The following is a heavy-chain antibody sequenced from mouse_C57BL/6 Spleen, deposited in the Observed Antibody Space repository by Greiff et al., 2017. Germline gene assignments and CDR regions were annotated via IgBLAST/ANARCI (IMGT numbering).Heavy chain of an antibody. D-gene: IGHD2-3*01. V-gene: IGHV1-82*01. CDR2: IYPGDGDT. Sequence: VQLQESGPELVKPGASVKISCKASGYAFSSSWMNWVKQRPGKGLEWIGRIYPGDGDTNYNGKFKGKATVTADKSSSTAYMQLSSLTSEDSAVYICARSGDHDGYYDYFDYWGQGTTLTVSS. CDR1: GYAFSSSW. CDR3: ARSGDHDGYYDYFDY. J-gene: IGHJ2*01.